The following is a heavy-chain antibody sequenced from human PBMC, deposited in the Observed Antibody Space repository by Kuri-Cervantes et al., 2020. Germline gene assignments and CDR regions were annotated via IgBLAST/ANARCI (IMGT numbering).Heavy chain of an antibody. CDR2: MNPNSGNT. Sequence: ASVKVSCKASGYTFTSYGINWVRQATGQGLEWMGWMNPNSGNTGYAQKFQGRVTMTRNTSISTAYMELSSLRSDDTAVYYCARVTTMIVAYDAFDIWGQGTMVTVSS. CDR1: GYTFTSYG. D-gene: IGHD3-22*01. V-gene: IGHV1-8*01. CDR3: ARVTTMIVAYDAFDI. J-gene: IGHJ3*02.